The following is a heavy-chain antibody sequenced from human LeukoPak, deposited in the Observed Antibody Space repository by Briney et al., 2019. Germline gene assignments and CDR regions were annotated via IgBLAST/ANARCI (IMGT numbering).Heavy chain of an antibody. CDR3: ARGVRYSYGPFDY. Sequence: PSETLSLTCAVYGGSFSGYYWSWLRQPPGKGLEWIGEINHSGSTNYNPSLKSRVTISVDTSKNQFSLRLSSVTAADTAVYYCARGVRYSYGPFDYWGQGTLVTVSS. D-gene: IGHD5-18*01. J-gene: IGHJ4*02. CDR1: GGSFSGYY. V-gene: IGHV4-34*01. CDR2: INHSGST.